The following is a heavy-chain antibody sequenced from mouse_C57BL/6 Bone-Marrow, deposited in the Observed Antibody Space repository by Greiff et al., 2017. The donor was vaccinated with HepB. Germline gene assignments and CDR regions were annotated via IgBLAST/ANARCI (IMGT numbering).Heavy chain of an antibody. CDR1: GFSLTSYG. J-gene: IGHJ3*01. CDR3: ASIDSSGFAY. CDR2: IWSGGST. V-gene: IGHV2-2*01. Sequence: VQLVESGPGLVQPSQSLSITCTVSGFSLTSYGVHWVRQSPGKGLEWLGVIWSGGSTDYNAAFISRLSISKDNSKSQVFFKMNSLQADDTAIYYCASIDSSGFAYWGQGTLVTVSA. D-gene: IGHD3-2*02.